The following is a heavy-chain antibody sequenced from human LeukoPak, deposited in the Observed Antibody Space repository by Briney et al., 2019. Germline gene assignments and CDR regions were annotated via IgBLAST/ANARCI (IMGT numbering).Heavy chain of an antibody. V-gene: IGHV5-51*01. CDR2: VWPGDSDT. Sequence: GESLKISCQTSGYSFSNYWIAWVCQMPGKGLEWMGIVWPGDSDTKYSPSFQGQVTISADKSISTTYLQWSSLKASDTAMYFCAKLSGTYRSDAFDFWGQGTMVTVSS. CDR3: AKLSGTYRSDAFDF. D-gene: IGHD1-26*01. J-gene: IGHJ3*01. CDR1: GYSFSNYW.